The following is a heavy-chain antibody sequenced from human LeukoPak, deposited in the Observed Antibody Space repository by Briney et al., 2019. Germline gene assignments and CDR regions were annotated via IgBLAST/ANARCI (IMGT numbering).Heavy chain of an antibody. CDR2: ITSSGATI. V-gene: IGHV3-11*01. D-gene: IGHD4-17*01. J-gene: IGHJ4*02. CDR1: GFTFAGYA. CDR3: ATGGGDYGDYSGY. Sequence: GGSLRLSCAASGFTFAGYAMSWIRQAPGKGLEWLSYITSSGATIYYADSIEGRFTVSRDNSKNSLYVQMNSLRAEDTAVYYCATGGGDYGDYSGYWGQGTLVTVSS.